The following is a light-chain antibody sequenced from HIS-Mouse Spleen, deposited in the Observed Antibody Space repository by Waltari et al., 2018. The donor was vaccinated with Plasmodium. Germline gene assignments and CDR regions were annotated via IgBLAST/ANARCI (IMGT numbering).Light chain of an antibody. J-gene: IGKJ1*01. CDR1: QSISSW. CDR3: QQYNSYWT. V-gene: IGKV1-5*03. Sequence: DLQMTQYPSTLSASVGDRVTITCRASQSISSWLAWYQQKPGKAPKLLSYKASSLESGVPSRFSGSGSGTEFTLTISSLQPDDFATYYCQQYNSYWTFGQGTKVEIK. CDR2: KAS.